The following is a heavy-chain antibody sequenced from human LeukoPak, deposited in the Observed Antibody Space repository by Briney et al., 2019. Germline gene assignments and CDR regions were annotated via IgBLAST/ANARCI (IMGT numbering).Heavy chain of an antibody. D-gene: IGHD3-3*01. CDR1: GYTFTSYA. CDR2: INAGNGDT. Sequence: ASVKVSCKASGYTFTSYAMHWVRQAPGQRLEWMGWINAGNGDTKFSQNYQARVTITRDASASTAYMELSSLTSEDTAVYFCARGLWSAHRREYYFDSWGQGTLVTVSP. V-gene: IGHV1-3*01. CDR3: ARGLWSAHRREYYFDS. J-gene: IGHJ4*02.